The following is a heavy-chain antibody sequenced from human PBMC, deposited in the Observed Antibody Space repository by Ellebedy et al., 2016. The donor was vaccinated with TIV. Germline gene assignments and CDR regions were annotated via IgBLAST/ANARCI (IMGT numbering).Heavy chain of an antibody. Sequence: AASVKVSCKASGYTFINYGISWVRQAPGQGLEWMGWISAYNGATNYAQKLQGRVTMTTDTSTSTAYMELRSLRSDDTAMYYCARDDSGCFDYWGQGTLVTVFS. CDR2: ISAYNGAT. J-gene: IGHJ4*02. CDR3: ARDDSGCFDY. V-gene: IGHV1-18*01. CDR1: GYTFINYG. D-gene: IGHD1-26*01.